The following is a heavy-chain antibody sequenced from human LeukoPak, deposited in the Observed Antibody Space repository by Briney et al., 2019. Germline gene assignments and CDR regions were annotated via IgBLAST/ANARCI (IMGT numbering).Heavy chain of an antibody. CDR3: ARGPYSPLRDAFDI. Sequence: GGSLRLSCAASGFTFSSYAMHWVRQAPGKGLEWVAVISYDGSNKYYADSVKGRFTISRDNSKNTLYLQMNSLRAEDTAVYYCARGPYSPLRDAFDIWGQGTMVTVSS. V-gene: IGHV3-30-3*01. J-gene: IGHJ3*02. D-gene: IGHD2-21*01. CDR1: GFTFSSYA. CDR2: ISYDGSNK.